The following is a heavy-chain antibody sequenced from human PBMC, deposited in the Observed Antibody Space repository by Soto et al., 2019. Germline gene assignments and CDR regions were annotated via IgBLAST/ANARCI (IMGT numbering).Heavy chain of an antibody. D-gene: IGHD4-17*01. CDR3: AMDYGDSPEYFKH. CDR2: ISPLKGRT. V-gene: IGHV1-18*04. CDR1: GYTFTSYG. J-gene: IGHJ1*01. Sequence: QVHLVQSGPDLKRPGASMKVSCKASGYTFTSYGISWVRQAPGQGLEWMAWISPLKGRTQYSQKAQGRVTLSTDTSSNTAYMEMTTLRVDDTAVYYCAMDYGDSPEYFKHWGQGTLVTVS.